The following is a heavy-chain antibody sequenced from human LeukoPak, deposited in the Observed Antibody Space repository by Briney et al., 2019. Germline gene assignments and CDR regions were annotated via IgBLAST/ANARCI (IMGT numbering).Heavy chain of an antibody. CDR2: ISSSGSTI. CDR3: ARDHGAYGDYVLPDAFDI. V-gene: IGHV3-11*01. J-gene: IGHJ3*02. D-gene: IGHD4-17*01. CDR1: GFTFSDYY. Sequence: GGSLRLSCAASGFTFSDYYMSWIRQAPGKGLEWVSYISSSGSTIYYADSVKGRFTISRDNAKNSLYLQMSSLRAEDTAVYYCARDHGAYGDYVLPDAFDIWGQGTMVTVSS.